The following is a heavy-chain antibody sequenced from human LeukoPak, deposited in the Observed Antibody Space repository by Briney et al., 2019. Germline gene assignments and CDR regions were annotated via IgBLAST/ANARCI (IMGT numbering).Heavy chain of an antibody. CDR1: GFTVSSNY. V-gene: IGHV3-53*01. Sequence: GGSLRLSCAASGFTVSSNYMSWVRQAPGKGLEWVSVIYSGGSTYYADSVKGRFTISRDNSKNTLYLQMNSLGAEDTAVYYCARARTYYDSSGVDAFDIWGQGTMVTVSS. CDR2: IYSGGST. J-gene: IGHJ3*02. D-gene: IGHD3-22*01. CDR3: ARARTYYDSSGVDAFDI.